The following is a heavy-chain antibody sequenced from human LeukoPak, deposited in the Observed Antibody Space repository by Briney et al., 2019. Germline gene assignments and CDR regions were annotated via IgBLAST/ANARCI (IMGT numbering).Heavy chain of an antibody. D-gene: IGHD2-15*01. CDR1: GYTFSSYG. CDR3: ARDWYCSGGSCYDCFDP. Sequence: ASLKVSCKASGYTFSSYGISWVRQAPGQGLEWMGWISGYNDNTKYAQKLQGRVTMTTDTSTSTAYMELRSLRTDDTAVYYCARDWYCSGGSCYDCFDPWGQGTLVTVSS. CDR2: ISGYNDNT. V-gene: IGHV1-18*01. J-gene: IGHJ5*02.